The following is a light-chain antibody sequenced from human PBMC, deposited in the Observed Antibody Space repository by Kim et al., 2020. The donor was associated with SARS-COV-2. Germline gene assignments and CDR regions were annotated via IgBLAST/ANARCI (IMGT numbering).Light chain of an antibody. CDR1: QSVSSY. J-gene: IGKJ4*01. V-gene: IGKV3-11*01. Sequence: PGERATLACRASQSVSSYLAWYQQKPGQAPRRLIYDASNRATGIPARFSGSGSGTDFTLTISSLEPEDFAVYYCQQRSNWPPLTFGGGTKVDIK. CDR2: DAS. CDR3: QQRSNWPPLT.